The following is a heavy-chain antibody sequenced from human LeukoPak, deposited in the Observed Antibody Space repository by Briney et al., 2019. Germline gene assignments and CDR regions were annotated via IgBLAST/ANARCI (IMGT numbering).Heavy chain of an antibody. V-gene: IGHV4-61*02. J-gene: IGHJ3*01. CDR1: GGSISSGNYY. CDR2: LSTSGST. Sequence: PSQTLSLTCTVSGGSISSGNYYWSWIRQPAGKGLEWIGRLSTSGSTNYNPSLKSRLTISRDTSKNQFSLTLSSVTAADTAVYYCARGTSWFPGGAFDLWGQGTMVTVSS. D-gene: IGHD1-1*01. CDR3: ARGTSWFPGGAFDL.